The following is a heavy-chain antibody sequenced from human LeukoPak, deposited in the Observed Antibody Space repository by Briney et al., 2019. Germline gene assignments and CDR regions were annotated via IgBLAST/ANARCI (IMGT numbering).Heavy chain of an antibody. Sequence: PSQTLSLTCTVSGGSISSGGYYWSWIRQPPGKGLEWIGEINHSGSTNYNPSLKSRVTISVDTSKNQFSLKLSSVTAADTAVYYCARKGRYYYDSSGYYYSDYWGQGTLVTVSS. D-gene: IGHD3-22*01. J-gene: IGHJ4*02. CDR3: ARKGRYYYDSSGYYYSDY. CDR1: GGSISSGGYY. V-gene: IGHV4-30-2*01. CDR2: INHSGST.